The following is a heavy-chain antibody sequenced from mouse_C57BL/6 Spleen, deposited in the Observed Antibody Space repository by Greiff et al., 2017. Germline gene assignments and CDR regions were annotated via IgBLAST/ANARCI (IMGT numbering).Heavy chain of an antibody. CDR3: ARNGYSYAMDY. D-gene: IGHD2-14*01. CDR2: IYPGSGNT. J-gene: IGHJ4*01. Sequence: VQVVESGAELVRPGASVKLSCKASGYTFTDYYINWVKQRPGQGLEWIARIYPGSGNTYYNEKFKGKATLTAEKSSSTAYMQLSSLTSEDSAVYFCARNGYSYAMDYWGQGTSVTVSS. V-gene: IGHV1-76*01. CDR1: GYTFTDYY.